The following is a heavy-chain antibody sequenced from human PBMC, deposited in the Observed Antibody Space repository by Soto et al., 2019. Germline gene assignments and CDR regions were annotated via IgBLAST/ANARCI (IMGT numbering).Heavy chain of an antibody. CDR3: AVVLAYYYYYGMDV. D-gene: IGHD2-15*01. CDR2: IIPIFGTA. V-gene: IGHV1-69*13. J-gene: IGHJ6*02. Sequence: ASVKVSCKASGGTFSSYAISWVRQAPGQGLEWMGGIIPIFGTANYAQKFQGRVTITADESTSTAYMELSSLRSEDTAVYYRAVVLAYYYYYGMDVWGQGTTVTVSS. CDR1: GGTFSSYA.